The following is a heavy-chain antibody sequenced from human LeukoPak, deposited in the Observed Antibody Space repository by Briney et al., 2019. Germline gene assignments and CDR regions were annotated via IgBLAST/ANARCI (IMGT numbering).Heavy chain of an antibody. Sequence: GGSLRLSCAASGFTFSDYYMSWIRQAPGKGLEWVSYISSSGSTIYYADSVKGRFTISRDNSKNTLYLQMNSLRAEDTAVYYCAKPDSIVVVPAAIVGFDYWGQGTLVTVSS. D-gene: IGHD2-2*01. V-gene: IGHV3-11*04. CDR2: ISSSGSTI. CDR3: AKPDSIVVVPAAIVGFDY. J-gene: IGHJ4*02. CDR1: GFTFSDYY.